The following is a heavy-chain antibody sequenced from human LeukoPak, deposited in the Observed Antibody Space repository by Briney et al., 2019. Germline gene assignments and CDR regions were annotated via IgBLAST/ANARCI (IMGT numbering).Heavy chain of an antibody. Sequence: SETLSLTCTVSGYSISSGYYWGWIRQPPGKGLEWIGSIYHSGSTYYNPSLKSRVTISVDTSKNQFSLKLSSVTAADTAVYYCARGRSVTTQPDYWGQGTLVTVSS. J-gene: IGHJ4*02. D-gene: IGHD1-1*01. CDR3: ARGRSVTTQPDY. CDR2: IYHSGST. CDR1: GYSISSGYY. V-gene: IGHV4-38-2*02.